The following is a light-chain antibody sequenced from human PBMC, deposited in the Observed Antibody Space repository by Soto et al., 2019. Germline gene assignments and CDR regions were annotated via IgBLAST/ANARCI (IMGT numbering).Light chain of an antibody. Sequence: VVWTHAPATLSSFPGDRVTLSFMASQYINTRLAWYQHRPGQAPRLLIYQTSIRAAGIPARFSASGSGTDFTLTISDVQPEDFALYYCHQRQSWPRTFGQGTRLEIK. CDR2: QTS. V-gene: IGKV3-11*01. J-gene: IGKJ5*01. CDR1: QYINTR. CDR3: HQRQSWPRT.